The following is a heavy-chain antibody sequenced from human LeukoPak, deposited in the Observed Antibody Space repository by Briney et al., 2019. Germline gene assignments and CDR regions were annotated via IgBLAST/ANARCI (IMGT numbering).Heavy chain of an antibody. CDR1: GFTFINNA. D-gene: IGHD3-3*01. J-gene: IGHJ4*02. V-gene: IGHV3-23*01. Sequence: GESLRLSCVASGFTFINNAMTWVRQVPGKGLEWVSNISGRGTSINYAVSVKGRFSISRDNSKNTLYLQMNSLRREDTAVYYCVRNDTSGVGLDYWGQGPLVTVSP. CDR3: VRNDTSGVGLDY. CDR2: ISGRGTSI.